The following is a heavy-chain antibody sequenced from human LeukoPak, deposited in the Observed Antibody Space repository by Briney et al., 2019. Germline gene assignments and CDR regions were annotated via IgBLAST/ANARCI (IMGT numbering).Heavy chain of an antibody. CDR2: IYYSGST. J-gene: IGHJ4*02. CDR1: GGSISSYY. D-gene: IGHD3-22*01. Sequence: SETLSLTCTVSGGSISSYYWSWIRQPPGKGLEWIGYIYYSGSTNYNPSLKSRVTISVDTSKNQFSLKLSSVTAADTAVYYCAASVDYYDSSGTDYWGQGTLVTVSS. V-gene: IGHV4-59*01. CDR3: AASVDYYDSSGTDY.